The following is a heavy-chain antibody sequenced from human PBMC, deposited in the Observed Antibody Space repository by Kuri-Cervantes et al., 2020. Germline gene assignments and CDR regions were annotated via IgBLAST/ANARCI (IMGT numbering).Heavy chain of an antibody. V-gene: IGHV3-21*04. D-gene: IGHD2-15*01. Sequence: GESLKISCAASGFTFSSYSMNWVRQAPGKGLEWVSSISSSSSYIYYADSVKGRFTISRDNAKNSLYLQMNSLRAEDTAVYYCARDQRGVVVAATPIDYWGQGTLVTSPQ. CDR2: ISSSSSYI. J-gene: IGHJ4*02. CDR3: ARDQRGVVVAATPIDY. CDR1: GFTFSSYS.